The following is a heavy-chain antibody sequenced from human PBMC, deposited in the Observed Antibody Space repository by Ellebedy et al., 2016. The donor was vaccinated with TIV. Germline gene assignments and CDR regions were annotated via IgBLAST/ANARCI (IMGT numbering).Heavy chain of an antibody. V-gene: IGHV1-8*01. CDR2: MNPNSCNT. D-gene: IGHD3-16*01. Sequence: AASVKVSCKASGYTFTSYDINWVRQATGQGLEWMGWMNPNSCNTGYAQKFQGRVTITRDTSASTAYLELSSLRSEDTAVYYCVTDLEDGNYVRFLDLWGRGTLVTVSS. J-gene: IGHJ2*01. CDR3: VTDLEDGNYVRFLDL. CDR1: GYTFTSYD.